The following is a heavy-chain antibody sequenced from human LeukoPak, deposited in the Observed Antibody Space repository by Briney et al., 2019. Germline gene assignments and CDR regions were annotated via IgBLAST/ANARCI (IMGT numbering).Heavy chain of an antibody. CDR2: IIPILGIA. CDR3: ASPITTFRNDAFDI. CDR1: GGTFSSYA. D-gene: IGHD3-3*01. J-gene: IGHJ3*02. Sequence: ASVKVSCTASGGTFSSYAISWVRQAPGQGLEWMGRIIPILGIANYAQKFQGRVTITADKSTSTAYMELSSLRSEDTAVYYCASPITTFRNDAFDIWGQGTMVTVSS. V-gene: IGHV1-69*04.